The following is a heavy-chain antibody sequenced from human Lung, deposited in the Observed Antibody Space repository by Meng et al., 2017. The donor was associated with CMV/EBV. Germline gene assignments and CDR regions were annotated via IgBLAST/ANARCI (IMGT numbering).Heavy chain of an antibody. Sequence: VRQAQGKGLEWLSGISNSGAATYYADAVKGRFTISRDNTKNTLYLQMHSLRVEDSALYYCAKDSLTTYNWFDPWGQGTLVTVSA. D-gene: IGHD4-17*01. V-gene: IGHV3-23*01. CDR3: AKDSLTTYNWFDP. J-gene: IGHJ5*02. CDR2: ISNSGAAT.